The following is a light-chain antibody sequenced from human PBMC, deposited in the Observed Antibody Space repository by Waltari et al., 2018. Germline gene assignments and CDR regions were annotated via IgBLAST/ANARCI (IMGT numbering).Light chain of an antibody. Sequence: DIQMTQSPSTLSASVGDRVTITCRASQSISTGVAWYQQKPGKVPKVLIYKASSLESGVPSRFSGSGSGTEFTPTISSLQPDDFATYFCQQYNSYSGTFGQGTKVEIK. J-gene: IGKJ1*01. CDR1: QSISTG. CDR2: KAS. V-gene: IGKV1-5*03. CDR3: QQYNSYSGT.